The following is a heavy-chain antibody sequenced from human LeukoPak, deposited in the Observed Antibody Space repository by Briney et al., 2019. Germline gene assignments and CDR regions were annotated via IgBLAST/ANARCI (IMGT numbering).Heavy chain of an antibody. CDR3: VRVAAEQQLGSLDY. CDR2: ISSSGSTI. J-gene: IGHJ4*02. V-gene: IGHV3-11*01. D-gene: IGHD6-13*01. Sequence: GGSLRLSCAASGFTFSDYYMSWIRQAPGKGLEWVSYISSSGSTIYYADSVKGRFTISRDNAKNSLYLQMNSLRAEDTAVYYCVRVAAEQQLGSLDYWGQGTLVTVSS. CDR1: GFTFSDYY.